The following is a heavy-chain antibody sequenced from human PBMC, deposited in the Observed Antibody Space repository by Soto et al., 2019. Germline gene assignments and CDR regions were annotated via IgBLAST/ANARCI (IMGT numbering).Heavy chain of an antibody. V-gene: IGHV1-18*01. CDR1: GYTFTSAG. CDR3: ARDLDGSGSYYTDY. D-gene: IGHD3-10*01. Sequence: QVQLVQSGAEVKNPGTSVKVSCKTSGYTFTSAGISWVRQAPGQGLEWMGWISAYNGNTKYAQKVQGRVTMTTDTFTTTASMELRSLTSDDTAVYYCARDLDGSGSYYTDYWGQGTLVTVAA. J-gene: IGHJ4*02. CDR2: ISAYNGNT.